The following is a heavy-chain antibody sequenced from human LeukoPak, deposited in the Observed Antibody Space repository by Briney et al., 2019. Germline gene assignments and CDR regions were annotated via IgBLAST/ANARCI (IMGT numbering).Heavy chain of an antibody. CDR2: IKKDGSEK. Sequence: GGSLRLSCAASGFTFSSYWVSWVRQAPGKGLEWVANIKKDGSEKYYVDSVKGRFTISRDNAKKSLYLQMNNLRAEDTAVYYCAREYCTSTTCYNYYLDYWGQGTLVTVSS. D-gene: IGHD2-2*02. V-gene: IGHV3-7*01. J-gene: IGHJ4*02. CDR3: AREYCTSTTCYNYYLDY. CDR1: GFTFSSYW.